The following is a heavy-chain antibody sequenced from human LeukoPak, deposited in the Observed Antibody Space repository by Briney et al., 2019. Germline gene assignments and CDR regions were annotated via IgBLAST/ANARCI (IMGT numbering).Heavy chain of an antibody. CDR3: ARVAVADPYYYNGLDV. D-gene: IGHD6-19*01. CDR1: GYTFTSYY. V-gene: IGHV1-46*01. CDR2: INPSGGST. J-gene: IGHJ6*02. Sequence: APVKVSCKASGYTFTSYYMHWVRQAPGQGLEWMGIINPSGGSTSYAQKFQGRVTMTRDTSISTAYMELSRLTSDDTAVYYCARVAVADPYYYNGLDVWGQGTTVTVSS.